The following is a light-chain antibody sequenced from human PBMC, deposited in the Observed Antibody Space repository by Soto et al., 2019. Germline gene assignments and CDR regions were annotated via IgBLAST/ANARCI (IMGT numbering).Light chain of an antibody. CDR1: QSVTSSY. Sequence: EIVLTQSPGTLSLSPGERATLSCRASQSVTSSYLAWYQQKPAQAPRLLIYGASTRATGIPPRFSGSGSGTEFTLTISSLQSEDFAVYYCQQYYNWPETFGQGTKVEIK. CDR3: QQYYNWPET. V-gene: IGKV3-15*01. J-gene: IGKJ1*01. CDR2: GAS.